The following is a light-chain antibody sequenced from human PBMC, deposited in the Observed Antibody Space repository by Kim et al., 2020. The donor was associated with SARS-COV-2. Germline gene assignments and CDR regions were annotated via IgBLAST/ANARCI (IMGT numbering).Light chain of an antibody. CDR1: QSINSN. CDR2: SIS. Sequence: DIQMTQSPSSLAASVGDRVTITCRASQSINSNLNWYQQKSGKAPKLLIHSISSLQSGVPSRFSGSGSGTEFTLTINSLQPEDIATYYCQQANSVPLTFGQGTKVDIK. CDR3: QQANSVPLT. J-gene: IGKJ1*01. V-gene: IGKV1-39*01.